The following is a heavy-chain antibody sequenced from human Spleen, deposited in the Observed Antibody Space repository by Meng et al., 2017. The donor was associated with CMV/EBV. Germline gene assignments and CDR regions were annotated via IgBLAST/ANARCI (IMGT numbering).Heavy chain of an antibody. Sequence: GESLKISCVASGFSFDSYTTNWVRQAPGKGLEWVSRMTARSKYIYYADSVQGRFTISRDNAKNSLYVQMNSLRAEDTAVYYCARGLVGGDLEWLLWGNYLDSWGQGTLVTVSS. CDR1: GFSFDSYT. D-gene: IGHD3-3*01. V-gene: IGHV3-21*01. CDR2: MTARSKYI. J-gene: IGHJ4*02. CDR3: ARGLVGGDLEWLLWGNYLDS.